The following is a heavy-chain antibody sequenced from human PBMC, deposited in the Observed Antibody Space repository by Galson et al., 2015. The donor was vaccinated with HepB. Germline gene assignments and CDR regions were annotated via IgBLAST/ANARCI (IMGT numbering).Heavy chain of an antibody. CDR3: ARVTRAYYYDSSGYYYAGISPYFDL. Sequence: ETLSLTCAVSGGSISSSNWWSWVRQPPGKGLEWIGEIYHSGSTNYNPSLKSRVTISVDKSKNQFSLKLSSVTAADTAVYYCARVTRAYYYDSSGYYYAGISPYFDLWGRGTLVTVSS. J-gene: IGHJ2*01. CDR1: GGSISSSNW. D-gene: IGHD3-22*01. V-gene: IGHV4-4*02. CDR2: IYHSGST.